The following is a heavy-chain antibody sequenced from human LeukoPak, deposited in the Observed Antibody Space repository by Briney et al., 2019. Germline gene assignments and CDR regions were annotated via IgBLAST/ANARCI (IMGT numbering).Heavy chain of an antibody. V-gene: IGHV4-4*02. D-gene: IGHD1-26*01. CDR1: TVSGSSGNF. J-gene: IGHJ4*02. CDR2: VHKSGRT. Sequence: SETLSLTCALSTVSGSSGNFWSWVRQPPGEGLEWVGEVHKSGRTNYNPSLKTRVTISIDASKNQLSLEVTSVTAADTAVYYCARELLGAPTPGAYWGQGTRVAVSS. CDR3: ARELLGAPTPGAY.